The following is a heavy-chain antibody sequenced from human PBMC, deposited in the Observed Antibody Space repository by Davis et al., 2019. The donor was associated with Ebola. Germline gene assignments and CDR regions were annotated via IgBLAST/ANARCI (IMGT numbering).Heavy chain of an antibody. Sequence: PSETLSLTCTVSGGSVSSYYWNWIRQPPGKGLEWIGEINHSGSTKYNPSLKSRVTISVDTSKNQFSLKLSSVTAADTAVYYCARGAARYSGYDFTYYYYGMDVWGQGTTVTVSS. V-gene: IGHV4-34*01. CDR2: INHSGST. CDR3: ARGAARYSGYDFTYYYYGMDV. D-gene: IGHD5-12*01. CDR1: GGSVSSYY. J-gene: IGHJ6*02.